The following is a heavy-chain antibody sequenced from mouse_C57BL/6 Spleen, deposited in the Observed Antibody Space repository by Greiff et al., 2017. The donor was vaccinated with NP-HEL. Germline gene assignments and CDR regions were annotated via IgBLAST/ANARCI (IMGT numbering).Heavy chain of an antibody. CDR2: IYPGSGNT. J-gene: IGHJ4*01. CDR1: GYSFTSYY. D-gene: IGHD2-1*01. CDR3: ARPRYGNRGYAMDY. Sequence: VQLQQSGPELVKPGASVKISCKASGYSFTSYYIHWVKQRPGQGLEWIGWIYPGSGNTKYNEKFKGKATLTADTSSSTAYMQLSSLTSEDSAVYYCARPRYGNRGYAMDYWGQGTSVTVSS. V-gene: IGHV1-66*01.